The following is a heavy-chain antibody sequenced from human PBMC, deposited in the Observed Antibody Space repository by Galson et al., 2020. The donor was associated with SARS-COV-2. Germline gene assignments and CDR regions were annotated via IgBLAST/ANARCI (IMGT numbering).Heavy chain of an antibody. D-gene: IGHD1-26*01. Sequence: GESLKISCAASGFTFSSYAMHWVRQAPGKGLEWVAVISYDGSNKYYADSVKGRFTISRDNSKNTLYLQMNSLRAEDTAVYYCARDLGGSYFYYYYGMDVWAKGPRSPSP. CDR1: GFTFSSYA. V-gene: IGHV3-30*04. J-gene: IGHJ6*02. CDR3: ARDLGGSYFYYYYGMDV. CDR2: ISYDGSNK.